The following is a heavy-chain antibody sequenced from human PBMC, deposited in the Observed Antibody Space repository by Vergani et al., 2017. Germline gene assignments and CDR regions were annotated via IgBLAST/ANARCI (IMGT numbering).Heavy chain of an antibody. D-gene: IGHD2-2*01. J-gene: IGHJ5*02. CDR1: GFTFSSYS. Sequence: VQLLESGGGLVQPGGSLRLSCAASGFTFSSYSMNWVRQAPGKGLEWIGEINHSGSTNYNPSLKSRVTISVDTSKNQFSLKPSSVTAADTAVYYCARRPTPGPAANDNWFDPWGQGTLVTVSS. V-gene: IGHV4-34*01. CDR2: INHSGST. CDR3: ARRPTPGPAANDNWFDP.